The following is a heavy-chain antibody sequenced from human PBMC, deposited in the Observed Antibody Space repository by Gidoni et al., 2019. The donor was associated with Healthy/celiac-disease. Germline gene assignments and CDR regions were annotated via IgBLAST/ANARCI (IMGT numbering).Heavy chain of an antibody. V-gene: IGHV4-59*01. CDR2: IYYSGST. D-gene: IGHD3-10*01. Sequence: QVQLQESGPGLVKPSETLSLTCTVSGGSISSYYWSWIRQPPGKGLEWIGYIYYSGSTNYNPSLKSRVTISVDTSKNQFSLKLSSVTAADTAVYYCARNRITMVRGVIGWFDPWGQGTLVTVSS. CDR1: GGSISSYY. CDR3: ARNRITMVRGVIGWFDP. J-gene: IGHJ5*02.